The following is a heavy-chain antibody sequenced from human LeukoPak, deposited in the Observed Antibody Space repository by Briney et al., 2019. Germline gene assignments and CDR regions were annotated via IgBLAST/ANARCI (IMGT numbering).Heavy chain of an antibody. D-gene: IGHD2-21*02. CDR1: GFTFSSYA. Sequence: GGSLRLSCAASGFTFSSYAMHWVRQAPGKGLEWVAVISYDGSNKYYADSVKGRFTISRDNSKNTLYLQMNSLGAEDTAVYYCARDDLFWGQGTLVTVSS. J-gene: IGHJ4*02. V-gene: IGHV3-30-3*01. CDR3: ARDDLF. CDR2: ISYDGSNK.